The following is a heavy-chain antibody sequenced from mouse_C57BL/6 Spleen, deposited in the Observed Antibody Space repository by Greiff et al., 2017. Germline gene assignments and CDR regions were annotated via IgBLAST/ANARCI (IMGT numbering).Heavy chain of an antibody. V-gene: IGHV1-59*01. CDR1: GYTFTSYW. J-gene: IGHJ4*01. CDR3: ARRGSNHGGAMDY. Sequence: VQLQQPGAELVRPGTSVKLSCKASGYTFTSYWMHWVKQRPGQGLEWIGVIDPSDSYTNSNQMLKGKATLSVDTSSSTAYMQLSILTADDSAVYYCARRGSNHGGAMDYWGQGTSVTVSS. CDR2: IDPSDSYT. D-gene: IGHD2-5*01.